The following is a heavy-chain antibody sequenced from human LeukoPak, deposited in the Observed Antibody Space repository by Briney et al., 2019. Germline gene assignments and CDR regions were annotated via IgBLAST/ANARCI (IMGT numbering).Heavy chain of an antibody. CDR3: ARAPSEIGGYYPEYFRH. V-gene: IGHV3-74*01. Sequence: GGSLRLSCAASGFTFSTYWMHWVRQAPGKGLVWVSRIKSDGSTNYADSVKGRFTISRDNANNTLSLQMNSLRPEDTGVYYCARAPSEIGGYYPEYFRHWGQGTLATVCS. D-gene: IGHD3-22*01. CDR1: GFTFSTYW. CDR2: IKSDGST. J-gene: IGHJ1*01.